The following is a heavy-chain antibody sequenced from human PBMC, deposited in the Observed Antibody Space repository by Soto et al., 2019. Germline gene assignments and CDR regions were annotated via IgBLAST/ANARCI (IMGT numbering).Heavy chain of an antibody. CDR2: ISISSSDR. V-gene: IGHV3-21*06. CDR1: GFTLRTYT. CDR3: VRGMNPLF. Sequence: GVSLRLSCAASGFTLRTYTMNCVRQAPGKGLEWVSSISISSSDRYYADSVRGRLTISRDKAKNALYLQMNSLRADDTAVYFCVRGMNPLFGGEGTLVTVSS. J-gene: IGHJ4*01.